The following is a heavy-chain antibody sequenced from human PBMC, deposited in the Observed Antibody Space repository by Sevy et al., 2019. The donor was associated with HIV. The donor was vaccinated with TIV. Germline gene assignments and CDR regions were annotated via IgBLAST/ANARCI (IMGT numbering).Heavy chain of an antibody. CDR3: TTRSSHYDFWSGYQPYPSPARLNGMDV. CDR1: GFTFSNAW. CDR2: IKSKTDGGTT. D-gene: IGHD3-3*01. J-gene: IGHJ6*02. V-gene: IGHV3-15*01. Sequence: GGSLRLSCAASGFTFSNAWMSWVRQAPGKGLEWVGRIKSKTDGGTTDYAAPVKGRFTISRDDSKNRLYLQMNSLKTEDTAGYYCTTRSSHYDFWSGYQPYPSPARLNGMDVWGQGTTVTVSS.